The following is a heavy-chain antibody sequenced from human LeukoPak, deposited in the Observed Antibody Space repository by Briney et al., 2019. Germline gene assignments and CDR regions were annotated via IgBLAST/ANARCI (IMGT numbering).Heavy chain of an antibody. CDR3: AREIAVGSGWYGDFDY. CDR2: IKQDGSEK. V-gene: IGHV3-7*01. J-gene: IGHJ4*02. D-gene: IGHD6-19*01. Sequence: GGSLRLSCAASGFTFSSYWMSWVRQAPGRGLEWVANIKQDGSEKYYVDSVKGRFTISRDNAKNSLYLQMNSLRAEDTAVYYCAREIAVGSGWYGDFDYWGQGTLVTVSS. CDR1: GFTFSSYW.